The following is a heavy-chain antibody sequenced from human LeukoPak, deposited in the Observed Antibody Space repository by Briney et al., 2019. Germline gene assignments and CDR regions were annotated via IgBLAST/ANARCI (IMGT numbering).Heavy chain of an antibody. CDR2: IIPILGIA. CDR3: ARDLLLRYFDWLRHANWFDP. J-gene: IGHJ5*02. CDR1: GGTFSSYA. Sequence: SVKVSCKASGGTFSSYAISWVRQAPGQGLEWMGRIIPILGIANYAQKFQGRVTITADKSTSTTYMELSSLRSEDTAVYYCARDLLLRYFDWLRHANWFDPWGQGTLVTVSS. V-gene: IGHV1-69*04. D-gene: IGHD3-9*01.